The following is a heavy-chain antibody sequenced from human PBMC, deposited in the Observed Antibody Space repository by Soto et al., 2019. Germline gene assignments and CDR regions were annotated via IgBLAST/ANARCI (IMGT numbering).Heavy chain of an antibody. Sequence: ASVKVSCKASGYTFTSYDINWVRQATGQGLEWMGWMNPNSGNTGYAQKFQGRVTMTRNTSISTAYMVLSSLRSEDTAVYYCARVFYGSGSYYYFDDWGQGTLVTVSS. CDR1: GYTFTSYD. J-gene: IGHJ4*02. CDR3: ARVFYGSGSYYYFDD. V-gene: IGHV1-8*01. D-gene: IGHD3-10*01. CDR2: MNPNSGNT.